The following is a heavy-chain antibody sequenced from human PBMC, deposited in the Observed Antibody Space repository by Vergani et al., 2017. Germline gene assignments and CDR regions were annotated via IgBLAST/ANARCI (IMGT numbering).Heavy chain of an antibody. D-gene: IGHD3-10*01. CDR3: AKQYFVSGNYLFDY. CDR1: EFTFSNYA. J-gene: IGHJ4*02. V-gene: IGHV3-23*01. CDR2: ISGSGVSA. Sequence: EVQLLESGGGLVQPGGSLRLTCAASEFTFSNYAMNWVRQAAGKGLEWVSGISGSGVSAYYTDSVKGRFTISRDNSKNMLFLQMNNLRTEETAIYYCAKQYFVSGNYLFDYWGQGTLVTVSS.